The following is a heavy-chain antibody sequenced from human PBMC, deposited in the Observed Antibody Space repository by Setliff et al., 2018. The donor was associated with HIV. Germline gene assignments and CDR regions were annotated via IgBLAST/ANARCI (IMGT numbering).Heavy chain of an antibody. V-gene: IGHV4-38-2*02. Sequence: PSETLSLTCTVSGDFFSSDYYWGWIRQPPGKGLEWIGSIYHSGSTYYNPSLKSRVTISVDTSKNQFSLKVTSVTAADTAVHYCARGHTKNYYGGDFFDFWGQGSLVTVSS. CDR1: GDFFSSDYY. CDR2: IYHSGST. CDR3: ARGHTKNYYGGDFFDF. J-gene: IGHJ4*02. D-gene: IGHD1-26*01.